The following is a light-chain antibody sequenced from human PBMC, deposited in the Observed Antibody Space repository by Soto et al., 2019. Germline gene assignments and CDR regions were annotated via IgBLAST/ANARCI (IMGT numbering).Light chain of an antibody. J-gene: IGKJ4*01. Sequence: MTQSPSTLSTSIGDRVNMNCRASQSISSWLAWYQKKPGKAPKLLIYAASTLQSGVPSRFSGSGFGTDFTLTISSLETEDFAVYYCQQRSNWPLTVCG. CDR1: QSISSW. V-gene: IGKV1-5*01. CDR2: AAS. CDR3: QQRSNWPLT.